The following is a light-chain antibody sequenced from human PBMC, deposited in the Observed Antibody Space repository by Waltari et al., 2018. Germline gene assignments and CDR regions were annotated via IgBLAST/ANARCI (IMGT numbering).Light chain of an antibody. V-gene: IGLV2-23*02. J-gene: IGLJ2*01. CDR1: SSDVGGYNL. CDR2: EVS. CDR3: CSYLTNWGRI. Sequence: QSALTHPASVSGSPGQTITLSCTGPSSDVGGYNLVSWYQQLPGKAPKLMIYEVSQRPAAVLIRFAGSTSGNTISPTFSGLQAEDESDYYCCSYLTNWGRIFGGGTRFTVL.